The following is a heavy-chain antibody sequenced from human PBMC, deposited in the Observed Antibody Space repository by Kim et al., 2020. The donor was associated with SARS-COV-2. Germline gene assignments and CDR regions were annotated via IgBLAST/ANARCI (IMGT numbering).Heavy chain of an antibody. D-gene: IGHD6-13*01. J-gene: IGHJ4*02. CDR3: TTVAGRDSSSWYIDY. Sequence: GGSLRLSCAASGLTFRNYGMHWVRQAPGKGLEWVAIIWYDGSKKYYSDSVKGRFTISRDNSKNILYLQMNSLRVDDTAIYYCTTVAGRDSSSWYIDYWGQGTLVTVSS. V-gene: IGHV3-33*08. CDR2: IWYDGSKK. CDR1: GLTFRNYG.